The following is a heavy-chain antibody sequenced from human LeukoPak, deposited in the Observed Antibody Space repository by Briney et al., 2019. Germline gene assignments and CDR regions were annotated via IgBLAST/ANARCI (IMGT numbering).Heavy chain of an antibody. V-gene: IGHV3-9*01. J-gene: IGHJ3*02. Sequence: GGSLRLSCAASGFTFDDYAMHWVRQAPGKGLEWVSGISWNSGSIGYADSVKGRFTISRDNAKNSLYLQMNSLRAEDTALYYCAKAVPRGQWLVQKGAFDIWGQGTMVTVSS. CDR2: ISWNSGSI. D-gene: IGHD6-19*01. CDR3: AKAVPRGQWLVQKGAFDI. CDR1: GFTFDDYA.